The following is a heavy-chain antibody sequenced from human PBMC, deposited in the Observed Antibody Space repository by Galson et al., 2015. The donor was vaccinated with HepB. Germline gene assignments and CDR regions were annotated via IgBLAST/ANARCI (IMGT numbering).Heavy chain of an antibody. Sequence: SVKVSCKASGYTFPSYAIHWVRQAPGQRLEWMGWINAGNGNTKYSQKFEGRVTITRDTSASTVYMELNSLRSEDTAVYYCARGPYCSRSSCYEGRFDPWGQGTLVTVSS. CDR2: INAGNGNT. CDR3: ARGPYCSRSSCYEGRFDP. J-gene: IGHJ5*02. V-gene: IGHV1-3*01. D-gene: IGHD2-2*01. CDR1: GYTFPSYA.